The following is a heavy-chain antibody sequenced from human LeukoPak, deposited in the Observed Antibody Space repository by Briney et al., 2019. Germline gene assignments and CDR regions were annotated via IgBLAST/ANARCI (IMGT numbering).Heavy chain of an antibody. V-gene: IGHV3-11*01. CDR1: GFTFSDYY. D-gene: IGHD6-13*01. J-gene: IGHJ4*02. CDR3: ARSSYSSSWRSFDY. CDR2: ISSSGSTI. Sequence: GGSLRLSRAASGFTFSDYYMSWIRQAPGKGLEWVSYISSSGSTIYYADSVKGRFTISRDSAKNSLYLQMNSLRAEDTAVYYCARSSYSSSWRSFDYWGQGTLVTVSS.